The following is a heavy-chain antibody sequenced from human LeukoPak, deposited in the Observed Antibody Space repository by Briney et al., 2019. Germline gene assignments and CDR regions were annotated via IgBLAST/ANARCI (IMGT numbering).Heavy chain of an antibody. Sequence: PGGSLRLSCAASGFTFSSYSMNWVRQAPGKGLEWVSAISGSGGSTYYADSVKGRFTISRDNSKNTLYLQMNSLRAEDTAVYYCAKDSSNYVYWFDPWGQGTLVTVSS. CDR3: AKDSSNYVYWFDP. V-gene: IGHV3-23*01. D-gene: IGHD4-11*01. CDR2: ISGSGGST. J-gene: IGHJ5*02. CDR1: GFTFSSYS.